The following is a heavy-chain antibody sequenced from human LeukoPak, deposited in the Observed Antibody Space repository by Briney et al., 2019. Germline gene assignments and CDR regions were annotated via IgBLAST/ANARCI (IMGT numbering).Heavy chain of an antibody. CDR1: GYTFTSYG. V-gene: IGHV1-18*01. J-gene: IGHJ6*03. D-gene: IGHD2-2*01. Sequence: ASVKVSCKASGYTFTSYGISWVRQAPGQGLEWMGWISAYNGNTNYAQKLQGRVTMTTDTSTSTAYMELRSLRSDDTAVYYCARANGYCSSTSCWSLDYYYYYMDVWGKGTTVTVSS. CDR2: ISAYNGNT. CDR3: ARANGYCSSTSCWSLDYYYYYMDV.